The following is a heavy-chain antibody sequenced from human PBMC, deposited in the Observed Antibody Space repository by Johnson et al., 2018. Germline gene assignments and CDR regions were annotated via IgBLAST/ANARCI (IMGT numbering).Heavy chain of an antibody. Sequence: VQLVESGGGLVQXGGSLRLXCAASGFTFSSYWMHWVRQAPGKGLVWVSRINTDESITNYADSGRGRFTVSRDNAENTLYLQMDRLRAEDTAVYYCARVSADLASPRGDYWGRGTLVTVSS. CDR2: INTDESIT. CDR3: ARVSADLASPRGDY. CDR1: GFTFSSYW. D-gene: IGHD6-6*01. J-gene: IGHJ4*02. V-gene: IGHV3-74*02.